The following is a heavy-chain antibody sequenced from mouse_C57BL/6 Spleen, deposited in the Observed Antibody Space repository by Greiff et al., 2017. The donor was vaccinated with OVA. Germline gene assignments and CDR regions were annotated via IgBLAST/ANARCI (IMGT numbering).Heavy chain of an antibody. CDR3: ARDYYDSPFDY. D-gene: IGHD2-4*01. Sequence: DVKLQESGPGLVKPSQSLSLTCSVTGYSITSGYYWNWIRQFPGNKLEWMGYISYDGSNNYNPSLKNRISITRDTSKNQFFLKLNSVTTEDTATYYCARDYYDSPFDYWGQGTTLTVSS. V-gene: IGHV3-6*01. J-gene: IGHJ2*01. CDR1: GYSITSGYY. CDR2: ISYDGSN.